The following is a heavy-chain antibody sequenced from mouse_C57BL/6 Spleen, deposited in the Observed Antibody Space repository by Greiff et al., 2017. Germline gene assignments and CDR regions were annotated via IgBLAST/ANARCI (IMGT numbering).Heavy chain of an antibody. V-gene: IGHV3-8*01. CDR1: GYSITSDY. D-gene: IGHD1-1*01. CDR2: ISYSGST. Sequence: DVKLQESGPGLAKPSQTLSLTCSVTGYSITSDYWNWIRKFPGNKLEYMGYISYSGSTYYNPSLKSRIPLTRDTSKNQHYLQLNSVATEDTATYYCARRGSSYWYFDVWGTGTTVTVSS. J-gene: IGHJ1*03. CDR3: ARRGSSYWYFDV.